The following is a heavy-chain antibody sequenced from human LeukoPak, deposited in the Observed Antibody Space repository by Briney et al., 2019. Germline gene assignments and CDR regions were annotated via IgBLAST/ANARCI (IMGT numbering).Heavy chain of an antibody. CDR3: ARLSQADILTGDAFDI. V-gene: IGHV5-51*01. J-gene: IGHJ3*02. CDR1: GYSFTSYW. CDR2: IYPGDSDT. Sequence: GESLKISCKGSGYSFTSYWIGWVRQMPGKGLEWMGIIYPGDSDTRYSPSFQGQVTISADKFISTAYLQWSSLKASDTAMYYCARLSQADILTGDAFDIWGQGTMVTVSS. D-gene: IGHD3-9*01.